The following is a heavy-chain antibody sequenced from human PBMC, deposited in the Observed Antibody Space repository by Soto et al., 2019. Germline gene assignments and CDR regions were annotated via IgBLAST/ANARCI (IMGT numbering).Heavy chain of an antibody. Sequence: EVQLVQSGAEVKKPGESLRISCKGSGYSFTSYWISWVRQMPGKGLEWMGRMNPSDSYTNYSPSFQGHVTISADKSISTAYLQWSRLKASDTAMYYCARTTSPYGDYTYYYYGMDVWGQGTTVTVSS. CDR2: MNPSDSYT. CDR1: GYSFTSYW. D-gene: IGHD4-17*01. J-gene: IGHJ6*02. CDR3: ARTTSPYGDYTYYYYGMDV. V-gene: IGHV5-10-1*01.